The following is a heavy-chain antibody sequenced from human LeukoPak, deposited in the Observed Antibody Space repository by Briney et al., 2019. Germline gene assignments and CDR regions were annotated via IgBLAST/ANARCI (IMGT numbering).Heavy chain of an antibody. Sequence: GGSLRLSCAASGFTFSSYGMTWVRQAPGKGLEWVSAISGGGGNTYYADSVKGWFTISRDNSKNTLYLQINSLRAEDTAVYYCAKDYDSSSTNWFDPWGQGTLVTVSS. CDR1: GFTFSSYG. V-gene: IGHV3-23*01. CDR2: ISGGGGNT. CDR3: AKDYDSSSTNWFDP. J-gene: IGHJ5*02. D-gene: IGHD6-6*01.